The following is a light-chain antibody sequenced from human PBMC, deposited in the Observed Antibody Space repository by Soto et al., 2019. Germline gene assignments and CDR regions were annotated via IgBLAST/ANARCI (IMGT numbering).Light chain of an antibody. J-gene: IGKJ1*01. CDR1: QSISSW. CDR2: KAS. V-gene: IGKV1-5*03. CDR3: QQYNAYSRA. Sequence: DIQMTQSPSTLSASVGDSVTITCRASQSISSWLAWYQQKPGKAPKLLIYKASSLESGVPSRFSGSGSGTEFTLTITSLQPDDFATYYCQQYNAYSRAFGQGTKVEFK.